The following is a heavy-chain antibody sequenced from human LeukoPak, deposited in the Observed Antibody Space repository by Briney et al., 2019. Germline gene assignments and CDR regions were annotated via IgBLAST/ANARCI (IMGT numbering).Heavy chain of an antibody. CDR1: GFTFDDYA. CDR2: ISWNSGRI. V-gene: IGHV3-9*01. J-gene: IGHJ5*02. D-gene: IGHD6-25*01. CDR3: AKDIVSGYSSGFDP. Sequence: GRSLRLSCAASGFTFDDYAMHWVRQAPGKGLEWVSGISWNSGRIGYADSVKGRFTISRDNAKNSLYLQMNSLSAEDTALYYCAKDIVSGYSSGFDPWGQGTLVTVSS.